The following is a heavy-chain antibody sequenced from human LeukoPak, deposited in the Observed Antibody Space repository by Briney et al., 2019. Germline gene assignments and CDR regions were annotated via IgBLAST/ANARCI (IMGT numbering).Heavy chain of an antibody. CDR2: INGDGSYT. J-gene: IGHJ4*02. V-gene: IGHV3-74*01. CDR3: VRDGRNWL. CDR1: GFTFSSYW. D-gene: IGHD1-1*01. Sequence: GGSLRLSCAASGFTFSSYWMHWVRLGPGNGPVWASRINGDGSYTNYADSVKGRFTISRDNAKNTLFLQMNSLRAEDTAMYFCVRDGRNWLWGQGTLVTVSS.